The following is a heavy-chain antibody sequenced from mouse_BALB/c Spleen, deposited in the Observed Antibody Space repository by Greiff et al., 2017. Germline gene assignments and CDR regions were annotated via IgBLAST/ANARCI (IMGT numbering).Heavy chain of an antibody. CDR3: AREGWGYSYYFDY. J-gene: IGHJ2*01. CDR2: IDPFNGGT. V-gene: IGHV1S135*01. D-gene: IGHD2-3*01. CDR1: GYSFTSYY. Sequence: EVQLQQSGPELMKPGASVKISCKASGYSFTSYYMHWVKQSHGKSLEWIGYIDPFNGGTSYNQKFKGKATLTVDKSSSTAYMHLSSLTSEDSAVYYCAREGWGYSYYFDYWGQGTTLTVSS.